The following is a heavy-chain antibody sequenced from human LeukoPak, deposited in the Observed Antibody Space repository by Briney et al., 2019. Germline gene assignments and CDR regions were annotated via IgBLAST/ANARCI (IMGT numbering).Heavy chain of an antibody. CDR2: IYYSGST. Sequence: PSETLSLTCTVSGGSISSGGYYWSWIRQHPGKGLEWIGYIYYSGSTYYNPSLKSRVTISVDTSKNQFSLKLSSVTAADTAVYYCTREWGGSSSSSVNWFDPWGQETLVTVSS. D-gene: IGHD6-6*01. J-gene: IGHJ5*02. CDR3: TREWGGSSSSSVNWFDP. CDR1: GGSISSGGYY. V-gene: IGHV4-31*03.